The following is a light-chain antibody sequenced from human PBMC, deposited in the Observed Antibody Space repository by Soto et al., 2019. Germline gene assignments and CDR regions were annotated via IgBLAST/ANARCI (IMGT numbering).Light chain of an antibody. V-gene: IGKV3-11*01. Sequence: EIVLTQSPATLSLSPGERATLSCRASQSVSSYLAWYQQKPGQAPRLLIYDASTRATGIPARFSGSGSGTDFTLTISSLDPEDFAVYYCQQRSNWPTFGGGTKVEIK. CDR3: QQRSNWPT. J-gene: IGKJ4*01. CDR1: QSVSSY. CDR2: DAS.